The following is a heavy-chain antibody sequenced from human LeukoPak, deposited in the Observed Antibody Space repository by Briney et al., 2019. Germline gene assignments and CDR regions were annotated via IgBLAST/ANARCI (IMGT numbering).Heavy chain of an antibody. Sequence: GGSLRLSCPASGFTVSSNYMSCVRQAPGKGLEWVSVIYSGGSTYYADSVKGRFTISRDNSKNTLYLQMNSLRAEDTAVYYSAGESVVGAKARFDYWGQGTLVTVSS. V-gene: IGHV3-53*01. D-gene: IGHD1-26*01. CDR2: IYSGGST. J-gene: IGHJ4*02. CDR1: GFTVSSNY. CDR3: AGESVVGAKARFDY.